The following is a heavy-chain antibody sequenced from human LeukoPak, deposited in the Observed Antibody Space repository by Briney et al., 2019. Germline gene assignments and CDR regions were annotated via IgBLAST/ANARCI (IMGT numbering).Heavy chain of an antibody. Sequence: KVSCKASGGTFSSYAISWVRQAPGQGLEWMGGIIPIFGTANYAQKFQGRVTITADKSTSTAYMELSSLRSEDTAVYYCARERGGSSGAFDIWGQGTMVTVSS. D-gene: IGHD3-10*01. CDR3: ARERGGSSGAFDI. J-gene: IGHJ3*02. V-gene: IGHV1-69*06. CDR1: GGTFSSYA. CDR2: IIPIFGTA.